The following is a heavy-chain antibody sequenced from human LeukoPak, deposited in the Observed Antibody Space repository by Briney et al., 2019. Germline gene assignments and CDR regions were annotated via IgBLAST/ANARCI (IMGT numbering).Heavy chain of an antibody. CDR3: ARSYDSSGYYYDAGIFDY. V-gene: IGHV3-7*05. J-gene: IGHJ4*02. CDR2: MNRDGSEV. D-gene: IGHD3-22*01. Sequence: PGGSLRLSCAASGFPFAPFGMTWVRQAPGKGPEFVATMNRDGSEVAYGNSVRGRFTISRDNAKNSLYLQMNSLRAEDTAVYYCARSYDSSGYYYDAGIFDYWGQGTLVTVSS. CDR1: GFPFAPFG.